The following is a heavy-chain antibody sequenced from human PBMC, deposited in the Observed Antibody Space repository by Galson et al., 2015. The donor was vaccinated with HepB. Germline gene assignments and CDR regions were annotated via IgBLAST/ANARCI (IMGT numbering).Heavy chain of an antibody. D-gene: IGHD3-10*01. CDR2: IRSKAYGGTT. Sequence: SLRLSCAASGFTFGDYAMSWVRQAPGKGLEWVGFIRSKAYGGTTEYAASVKGRFTISRDDSKSIAYLQMNSLKTEDTAVYYCTYGSGRAMVGYWGQGTLVTVSS. CDR1: GFTFGDYA. CDR3: TYGSGRAMVGY. V-gene: IGHV3-49*04. J-gene: IGHJ4*02.